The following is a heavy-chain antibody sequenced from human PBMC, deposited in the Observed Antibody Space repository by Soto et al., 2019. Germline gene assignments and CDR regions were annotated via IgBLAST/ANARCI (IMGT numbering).Heavy chain of an antibody. J-gene: IGHJ3*02. CDR2: IYYSGST. V-gene: IGHV4-31*03. Sequence: SETLSLTCTVSGGSISSGGYYWSWIRQHPGKGLEWIGYIYYSGSTYYNPSLKSRVTISVDTSKNQFSLKLSSVTAADTAVYYCARATTGTTHDAFDIWGQGTMVPVSS. D-gene: IGHD1-1*01. CDR1: GGSISSGGYY. CDR3: ARATTGTTHDAFDI.